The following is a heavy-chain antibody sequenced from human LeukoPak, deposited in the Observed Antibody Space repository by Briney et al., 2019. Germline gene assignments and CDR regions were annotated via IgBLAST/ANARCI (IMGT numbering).Heavy chain of an antibody. Sequence: GGSLRLSCAASGFTFSNYEMNWVRQAPGKGLEWVSYISSSGTTIYYAERRFTISRDNAKNSLYLLMNSLRAEDTAIYYCARGYCSGGSCYGGDYWGQGTRVTVS. CDR3: ARGYCSGGSCYGGDY. J-gene: IGHJ4*02. CDR1: GFTFSNYE. V-gene: IGHV3-48*03. D-gene: IGHD2-15*01. CDR2: ISSSGTTI.